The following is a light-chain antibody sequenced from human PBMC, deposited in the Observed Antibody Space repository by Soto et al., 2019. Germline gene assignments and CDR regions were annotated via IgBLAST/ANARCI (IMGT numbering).Light chain of an antibody. CDR3: QQYGDSPWT. CDR2: GVF. Sequence: EVVLTQSPGTLSLSPGERATLSCRASQSVGSTYLAWYQRKPGQAPRLLIYGVFSRATGTPDRFSGSGSGTDFTLTIRRLEPEDFAVYYCQQYGDSPWTFGQGTKVDI. V-gene: IGKV3-20*01. CDR1: QSVGSTY. J-gene: IGKJ1*01.